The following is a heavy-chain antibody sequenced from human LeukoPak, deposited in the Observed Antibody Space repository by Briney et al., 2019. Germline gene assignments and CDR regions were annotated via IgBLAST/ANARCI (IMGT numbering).Heavy chain of an antibody. V-gene: IGHV3-21*04. CDR1: GFTFSSYS. D-gene: IGHD6-19*01. CDR3: AKDFSYSSGWTLFDY. CDR2: ISSSSSYI. Sequence: GGSLRLSCAASGFTFSSYSMNWVRQTPGKGLEWVSSISSSSSYIFYADSVKGRFTMSRDNSKNTLYLQMNSLRAEDTAVYYCAKDFSYSSGWTLFDYWGQGTLVTVSS. J-gene: IGHJ4*02.